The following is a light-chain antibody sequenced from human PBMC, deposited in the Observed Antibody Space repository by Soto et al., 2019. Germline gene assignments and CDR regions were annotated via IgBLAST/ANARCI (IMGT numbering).Light chain of an antibody. CDR2: RDI. CDR3: AAWDDSLGGHWV. V-gene: IGLV1-47*01. J-gene: IGLJ3*02. Sequence: QSVLTQPPSASGTPGQRVTISCSGSSSNIGSNYVYWYQQLPGTTPKLLIYRDIHRPPGVTDRCSGSKAGTSASLAISGLRSEDEADYYCAAWDDSLGGHWVFGGGTQLTVL. CDR1: SSNIGSNY.